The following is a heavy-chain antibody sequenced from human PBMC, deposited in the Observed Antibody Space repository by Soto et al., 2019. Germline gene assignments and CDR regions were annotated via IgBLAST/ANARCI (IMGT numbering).Heavy chain of an antibody. CDR1: GGSISSYY. CDR3: AREGDTFMGHLFDY. D-gene: IGHD3-16*01. Sequence: PSETLSLTCTVSGGSISSYYWSWIRQPPGKGLEWIGCIYYSGNTNYNPSLKSRITVSVDTSTSQYSLKLTSVTAADTDMYYYAREGDTFMGHLFDYWGRGTPVPVPS. V-gene: IGHV4-59*08. J-gene: IGHJ4*02. CDR2: IYYSGNT.